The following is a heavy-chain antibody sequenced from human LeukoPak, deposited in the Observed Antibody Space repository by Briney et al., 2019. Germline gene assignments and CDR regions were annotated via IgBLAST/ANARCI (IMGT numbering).Heavy chain of an antibody. CDR3: ARGWNDGAFDY. Sequence: ASVKASGKASGYTFTGYYMHWVRQAPGQGLEWMGRINPNSGGTNYARKFQGRVTMTRDTSISTAYMELSSLRSEDTAVYYCARGWNDGAFDYWGQGTLVTVSS. V-gene: IGHV1-2*06. D-gene: IGHD1-1*01. CDR1: GYTFTGYY. CDR2: INPNSGGT. J-gene: IGHJ4*02.